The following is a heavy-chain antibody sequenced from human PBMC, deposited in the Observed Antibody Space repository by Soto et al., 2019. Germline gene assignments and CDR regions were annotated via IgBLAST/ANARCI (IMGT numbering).Heavy chain of an antibody. D-gene: IGHD3-22*01. CDR2: INPSGGST. V-gene: IGHV1-46*01. CDR1: GYTFTSYY. CDR3: ARDDFSDYYDSSGYYVY. J-gene: IGHJ4*02. Sequence: ASVKVSCKASGYTFTSYYMHWVRQAPGQGLEWMGIINPSGGSTSYAQKFQGRVTMTRDTSTSTVYMELSSLRSEDTAVYYCARDDFSDYYDSSGYYVYWGQGTLVTVSS.